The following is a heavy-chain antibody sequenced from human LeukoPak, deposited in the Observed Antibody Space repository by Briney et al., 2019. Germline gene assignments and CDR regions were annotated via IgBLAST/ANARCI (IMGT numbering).Heavy chain of an antibody. J-gene: IGHJ4*02. D-gene: IGHD2-21*02. V-gene: IGHV3-23*01. CDR1: GFTFTNYV. CDR2: IGGGATT. Sequence: GGSLRLSCAASGFTFTNYVMNWVRQAPGKGLEWVSAIGGGATTYYSDYVKGRFTISRDNSKNTLYLQMNGLRAEDTAVYYCARGVTYFDYWGQGTLVTVSS. CDR3: ARGVTYFDY.